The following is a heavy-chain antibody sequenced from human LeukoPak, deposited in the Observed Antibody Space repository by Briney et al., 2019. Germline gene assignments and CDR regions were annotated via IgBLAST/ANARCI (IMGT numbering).Heavy chain of an antibody. CDR2: IYYSGST. CDR3: ARRKASGRMY. Sequence: SETLSLTCTVSGGSISSGGYYWSWIRQHPGKGLEWIGYIYYSGSTSYNPSLKSRVTTSVDTSKNQFSLKLSSVTAADTAVYYCARRKASGRMYWGQGTLVTVSS. CDR1: GGSISSGGYY. J-gene: IGHJ4*02. D-gene: IGHD6-19*01. V-gene: IGHV4-31*03.